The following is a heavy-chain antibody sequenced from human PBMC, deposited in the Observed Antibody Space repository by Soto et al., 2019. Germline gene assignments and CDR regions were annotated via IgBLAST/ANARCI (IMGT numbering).Heavy chain of an antibody. J-gene: IGHJ4*02. CDR1: GFTFSTYA. V-gene: IGHV3-23*01. Sequence: GGSLRLSCAASGFTFSTYAMSWVRQAPGKGLEWVSAISGSGSSRYYADSAKGRFTISRDNSKNTLFLQLNSLRAEDTAVYYCAKELLRLGESLERYFDYWGQGTLVTVSS. CDR3: AKELLRLGESLERYFDY. CDR2: ISGSGSSR. D-gene: IGHD3-10*01.